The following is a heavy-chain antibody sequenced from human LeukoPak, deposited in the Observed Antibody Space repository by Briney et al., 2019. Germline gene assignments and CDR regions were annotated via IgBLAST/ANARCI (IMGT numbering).Heavy chain of an antibody. D-gene: IGHD1-1*01. CDR1: GYSFTSYW. J-gene: IGHJ4*02. Sequence: GESLKISCKGSGYSFTSYWIGWVRQMPGKGLEWMGIIYPGDSGTRYSPSFQGQVTISADKSVSTAYLQWSSLKASDTAMYYCARRVVVTTGTTDYFDYWGQGTLVTVSS. V-gene: IGHV5-51*01. CDR3: ARRVVVTTGTTDYFDY. CDR2: IYPGDSGT.